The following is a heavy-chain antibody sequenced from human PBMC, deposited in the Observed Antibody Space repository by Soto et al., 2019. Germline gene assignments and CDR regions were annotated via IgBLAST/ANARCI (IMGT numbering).Heavy chain of an antibody. J-gene: IGHJ4*02. CDR2: IFPGDSDT. D-gene: IGHD1-7*01. CDR3: ARGGIIGTTPDY. CDR1: GYRFGAYW. Sequence: GESLKISCHGSGYRFGAYWIGWVRQMPGKGLEWMGIIFPGDSDTRYRPSFQGQVTISVDKSINTAYLEWSSLKASDTAMYFCARGGIIGTTPDYWGQGTQVTVSS. V-gene: IGHV5-51*01.